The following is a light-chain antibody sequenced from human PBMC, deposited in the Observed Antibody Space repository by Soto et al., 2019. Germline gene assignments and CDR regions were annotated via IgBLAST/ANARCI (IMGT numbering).Light chain of an antibody. CDR1: QGISSR. J-gene: IGKJ4*01. CDR2: AAS. Sequence: DIQMTQSPSSVSASVGDRVTITCRASQGISSRLAWYQQKPGKAPNLLIYAASNLQSGVPSRFSGSGSETDFTLTIGSLQPEDFATYSCQQANSFPLTFGGGTKVEIK. V-gene: IGKV1-12*01. CDR3: QQANSFPLT.